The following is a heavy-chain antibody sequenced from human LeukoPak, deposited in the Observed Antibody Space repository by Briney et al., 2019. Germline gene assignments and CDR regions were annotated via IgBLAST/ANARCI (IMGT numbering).Heavy chain of an antibody. CDR1: GFTFSTFW. CDR2: IRGDGSNT. D-gene: IGHD2/OR15-2a*01. V-gene: IGHV3-74*01. Sequence: SGGSLRLSCAASGFTFSTFWMNWVRQAPGQGLMWVSRIRGDGSNTGYADSVKGRFTISRDNAKNTLYLQMNSLRDEDTAVYYCAREANMAHWGQGTLVTVSS. CDR3: AREANMAH. J-gene: IGHJ4*02.